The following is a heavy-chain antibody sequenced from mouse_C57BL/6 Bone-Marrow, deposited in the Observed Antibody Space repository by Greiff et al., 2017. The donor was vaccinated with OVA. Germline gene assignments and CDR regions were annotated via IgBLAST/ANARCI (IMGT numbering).Heavy chain of an antibody. CDR2: SRNKANDYTT. Sequence: EVKVVESGGGLVQSGRSLRLSCATSGFTFSDFYMEWVRQAPGKGLEWIAASRNKANDYTTEYSASVKGRFIVSRDTSQSILYLQMNALRAEDTAIYYCARADGYSWYFDVWGTGTTVTVSS. CDR3: ARADGYSWYFDV. V-gene: IGHV7-1*01. D-gene: IGHD2-3*01. J-gene: IGHJ1*03. CDR1: GFTFSDFY.